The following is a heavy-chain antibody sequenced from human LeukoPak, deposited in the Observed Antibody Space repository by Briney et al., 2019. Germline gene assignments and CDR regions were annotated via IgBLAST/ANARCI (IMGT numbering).Heavy chain of an antibody. CDR3: VRGVIIRLRHFDY. CDR2: ISYDGSNK. D-gene: IGHD3-10*01. J-gene: IGHJ4*02. CDR1: GFIFSGHV. V-gene: IGHV3-30-3*01. Sequence: GGSLRLSCAASGFIFSGHVMHWVRQAPGKGLEWVSLISYDGSNKDYADSVKGRFTISRDNAKNSLYLQMNSLRDEDTAVYYCVRGVIIRLRHFDYWGQGTLVTVSS.